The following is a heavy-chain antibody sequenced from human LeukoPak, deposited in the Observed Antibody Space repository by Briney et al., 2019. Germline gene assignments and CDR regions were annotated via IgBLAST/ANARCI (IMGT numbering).Heavy chain of an antibody. CDR2: IIPIFGTA. D-gene: IGHD3-10*01. CDR3: ARGPFSGSYFVNYYYYYMDV. J-gene: IGHJ6*03. CDR1: GGTFSSYA. V-gene: IGHV1-69*13. Sequence: SVKVSCKASGGTFSSYAISWVRQAPGQGLEWMGGIIPIFGTANYAQKFQGRVTITADESTSTAYMELGSLRSEDTAVYYCARGPFSGSYFVNYYYYYMDVWGKGTTVTVSS.